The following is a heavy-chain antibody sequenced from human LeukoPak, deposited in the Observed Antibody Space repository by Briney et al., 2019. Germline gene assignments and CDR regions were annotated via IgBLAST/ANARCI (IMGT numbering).Heavy chain of an antibody. J-gene: IGHJ4*02. D-gene: IGHD3-3*01. CDR2: IYSGGST. CDR3: ARGLTYYDFWSGYWGPYYFDY. CDR1: GFTVSSNY. Sequence: GGSLRLSCAASGFTVSSNYMSWVRQAPGKGLEWVSVIYSGGSTYYADSVKGRFTISRDNSKNTLYLQMNSLRAEDTAVYYCARGLTYYDFWSGYWGPYYFDYWGQGTLVTVSS. V-gene: IGHV3-53*01.